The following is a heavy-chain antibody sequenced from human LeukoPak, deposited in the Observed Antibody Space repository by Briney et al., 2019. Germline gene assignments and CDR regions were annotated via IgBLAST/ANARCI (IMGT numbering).Heavy chain of an antibody. CDR2: IYHSGST. V-gene: IGHV4-30-2*01. D-gene: IGHD3-10*01. J-gene: IGHJ5*02. Sequence: PSETLSLTCAVSGGSISSGGYYWSWIRQPPGKGLEWIGYIYHSGSTYYNPSLKSRVTISVDRSKNQFSLKLSSVTAADTAVYYCARGYYGSGSPTNWFDPWGQGTLVTVSS. CDR1: GGSISSGGYY. CDR3: ARGYYGSGSPTNWFDP.